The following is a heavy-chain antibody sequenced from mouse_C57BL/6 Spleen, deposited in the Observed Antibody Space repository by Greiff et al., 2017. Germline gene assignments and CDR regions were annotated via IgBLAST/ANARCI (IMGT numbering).Heavy chain of an antibody. D-gene: IGHD2-10*02. J-gene: IGHJ4*01. Sequence: DVQLQESGPGLVKPSQSLSLTCSVTGYSITSGYYWNWIRQFPGNKLEWMGYISYDGSNNYNPSLKNRISITRDTSKNQFFLKLNSVTTEDTATYYCARGYDSYAMDYWGQGTSVTVSS. CDR2: ISYDGSN. V-gene: IGHV3-6*01. CDR1: GYSITSGYY. CDR3: ARGYDSYAMDY.